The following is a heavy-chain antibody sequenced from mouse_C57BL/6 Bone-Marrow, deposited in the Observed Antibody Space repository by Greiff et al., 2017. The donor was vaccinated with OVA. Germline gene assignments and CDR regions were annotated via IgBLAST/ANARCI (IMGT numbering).Heavy chain of an antibody. CDR2: IYPGDGDT. V-gene: IGHV1-82*01. CDR1: GYAFSSSW. J-gene: IGHJ1*03. CDR3: ARRHYGSSYLYWYFDV. Sequence: VQLVESGPELVKPGASVKISCKASGYAFSSSWMNWVKQRPGKGLEWIGRIYPGDGDTNYNGKFKGKATLTADKSSSTAYMQLSSLTSEDSAVYFCARRHYGSSYLYWYFDVWGTGTTVTVSS. D-gene: IGHD1-1*01.